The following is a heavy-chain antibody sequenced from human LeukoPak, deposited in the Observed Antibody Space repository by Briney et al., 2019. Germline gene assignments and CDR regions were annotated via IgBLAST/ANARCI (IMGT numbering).Heavy chain of an antibody. Sequence: SETLSLTCTVSGGSISTANYYWGWTRQPPGKGLEWIGNIFYSGSTSYYSPSLKSRVTISLDTSRNHFSLKLNSVTAADTAVYYCAKSNGYGLVDIWGQGTMVTVSS. V-gene: IGHV4-39*07. CDR1: GGSISTANYY. CDR2: IFYSGSTS. CDR3: AKSNGYGLVDI. D-gene: IGHD3-10*01. J-gene: IGHJ3*02.